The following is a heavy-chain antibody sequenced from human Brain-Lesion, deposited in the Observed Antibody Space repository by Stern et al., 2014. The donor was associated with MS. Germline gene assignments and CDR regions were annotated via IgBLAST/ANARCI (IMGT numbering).Heavy chain of an antibody. CDR1: GGSISSSTYY. J-gene: IGHJ4*02. Sequence: VQLVESGPGLVKPSETLSLTCTVSGGSISSSTYYWAWIRQPPGKGLEWIGDIYYSGFTYYNPSLKSRVTISVDMSQNPLSLKLSSVTAADTAIYYCARHDSVPRPSQLYSARDRGPGYFDYWGQGTLVTVSS. CDR3: ARHDSVPRPSQLYSARDRGPGYFDY. D-gene: IGHD1-26*01. V-gene: IGHV4-39*01. CDR2: IYYSGFT.